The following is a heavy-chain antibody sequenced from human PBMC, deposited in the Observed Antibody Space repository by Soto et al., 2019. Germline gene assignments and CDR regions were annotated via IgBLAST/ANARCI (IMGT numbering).Heavy chain of an antibody. CDR1: GYSFTRHD. V-gene: IGHV1-8*01. D-gene: IGHD3-3*01. J-gene: IGHJ6*02. CDR2: INPSSGNT. Sequence: QVQLVQSGAEVKKPGASVKVSCKASGYSFTRHDINWVRQAPGQGLEWMGWINPSSGNTGYAQRFLGRLTMTTDTSTNTAYMELSGLKSEDTAIYYCASEVILFSGVIVFDGMDVWGQGTTVTIPS. CDR3: ASEVILFSGVIVFDGMDV.